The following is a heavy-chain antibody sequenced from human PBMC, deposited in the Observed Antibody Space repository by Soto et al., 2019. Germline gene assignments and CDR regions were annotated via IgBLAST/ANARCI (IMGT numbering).Heavy chain of an antibody. CDR1: GGSISNGGYY. Sequence: SETLSLTCTVSGGSISNGGYYWSWIRQHPGKGLEWIGYIYYSGSTYYNPSLKSRVTISVDTSKNQFSLKLSSVTAADTAVYYCASFNKGVVNPFDYWGQGTLVTVSS. D-gene: IGHD3-3*01. J-gene: IGHJ4*02. CDR3: ASFNKGVVNPFDY. V-gene: IGHV4-31*03. CDR2: IYYSGST.